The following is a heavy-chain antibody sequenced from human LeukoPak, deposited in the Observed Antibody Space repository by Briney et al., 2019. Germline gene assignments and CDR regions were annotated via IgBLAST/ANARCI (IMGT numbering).Heavy chain of an antibody. CDR3: ARQSVSYSYMDV. CDR1: GGCISNYY. CDR2: IYTSGST. V-gene: IGHV4-4*09. J-gene: IGHJ6*03. Sequence: SETLSLTCTVSGGCISNYYWSWIRQPPGKGLEWIGYIYTSGSTKYNPSLKSRGTISVDTSKNQFSLNLSSVTAADTAVYYCARQSVSYSYMDVWGKGTTVTVSS.